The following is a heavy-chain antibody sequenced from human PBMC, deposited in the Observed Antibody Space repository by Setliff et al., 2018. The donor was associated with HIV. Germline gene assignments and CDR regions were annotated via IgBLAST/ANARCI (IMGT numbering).Heavy chain of an antibody. D-gene: IGHD3-16*01. J-gene: IGHJ6*03. Sequence: SETLSLTCTVSGGSIISSSDYWVWIRQPPGKGLEWIGTIYYSGSTYYNPSLKSRVTISVDTSKNQISLKLSSVAAADTAVYYCASRSSYVPLYFYYMDVWGKGTTVTVSS. CDR2: IYYSGST. CDR3: ASRSSYVPLYFYYMDV. V-gene: IGHV4-39*07. CDR1: GGSIISSSDY.